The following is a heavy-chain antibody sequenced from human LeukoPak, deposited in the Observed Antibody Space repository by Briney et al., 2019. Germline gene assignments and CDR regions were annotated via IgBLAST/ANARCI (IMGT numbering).Heavy chain of an antibody. Sequence: ASVKVSCKASGYTFTSYGISWVRQAPGQGLEWMGWINPNSGGTNYAQKFQGRVTMTRDTSISTAYMELSRLRSDDTAVYYCARDRSKYQLLYSWFDPWGQGTLVTVSS. V-gene: IGHV1-2*02. J-gene: IGHJ5*02. CDR2: INPNSGGT. CDR1: GYTFTSYG. D-gene: IGHD2-2*02. CDR3: ARDRSKYQLLYSWFDP.